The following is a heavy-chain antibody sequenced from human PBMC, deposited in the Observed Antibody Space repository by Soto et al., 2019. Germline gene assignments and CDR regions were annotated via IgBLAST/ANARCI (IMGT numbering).Heavy chain of an antibody. D-gene: IGHD4-4*01. Sequence: EVQLVQSGGGLVKPGGSLRLSCAASGFTFYKASMSWVRQAPGKGLEWVGRIRSITDGGITDDAAPVKGRFTISRDDSKNTLYLQMNSLKTEDTAVYYCTTAPTTVYYHGMDVWGQGTTVTGSS. CDR2: IRSITDGGIT. V-gene: IGHV3-15*01. CDR1: GFTFYKAS. J-gene: IGHJ6*02. CDR3: TTAPTTVYYHGMDV.